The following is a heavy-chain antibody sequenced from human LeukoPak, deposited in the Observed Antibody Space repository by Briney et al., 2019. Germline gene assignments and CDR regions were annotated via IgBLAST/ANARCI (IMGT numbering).Heavy chain of an antibody. V-gene: IGHV4-59*01. Sequence: SETLSLTCNVSGGSISSYFWSWIRQPPGKGLEWIGCISYSGSTDYNPSLKSRVTISIDTSKNQFSLKLSSVTAADTAVYYCARDPSGSYTNWFDPWGQGTLVTVPS. D-gene: IGHD3-10*01. CDR3: ARDPSGSYTNWFDP. CDR2: ISYSGST. J-gene: IGHJ5*02. CDR1: GGSISSYF.